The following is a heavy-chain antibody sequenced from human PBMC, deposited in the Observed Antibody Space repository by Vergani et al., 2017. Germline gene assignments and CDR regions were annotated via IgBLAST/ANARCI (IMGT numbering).Heavy chain of an antibody. V-gene: IGHV3-21*01. Sequence: EVQLVESGGGLVKPGGSLRLSCAASGFTFSSYSMNWVRQAPGQGLEWVSSISSSSSYIYYADSVKGRFTISRDNAKKSLYLQMNSLRAEDTAVYYCAIVVLPPYFWSGYYPSGYYYYMDVWGKGTTVTVSS. J-gene: IGHJ6*03. D-gene: IGHD3-3*01. CDR2: ISSSSSYI. CDR1: GFTFSSYS. CDR3: AIVVLPPYFWSGYYPSGYYYYMDV.